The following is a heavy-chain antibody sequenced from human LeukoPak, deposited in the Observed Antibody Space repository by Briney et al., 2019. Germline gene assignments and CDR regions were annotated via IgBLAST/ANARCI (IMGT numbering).Heavy chain of an antibody. CDR2: MNPKSGNT. V-gene: IGHV1-8*01. D-gene: IGHD1-26*01. Sequence: GASVKVSCKASGYTFTSYDINWVRQATGQGLEWMGWMNPKSGNTGFAQKFQSRVTMTRDTSISTAYMELGSLRSEDTAVYYCARVTGSIDYWGQGTLVTVSS. CDR1: GYTFTSYD. J-gene: IGHJ4*02. CDR3: ARVTGSIDY.